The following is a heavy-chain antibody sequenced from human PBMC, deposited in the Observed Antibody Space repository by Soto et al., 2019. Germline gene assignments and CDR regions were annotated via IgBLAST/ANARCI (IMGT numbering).Heavy chain of an antibody. CDR2: IYSGGST. CDR3: ARDMVRGMDV. CDR1: GFTFSIYS. Sequence: GSLRLSCAASGFTFSIYSMSWVRQAPGKGLEWVSVIYSGGSTYYADSVKGRFTISRDNSKNTLYLQMNSLRAEDTAVYYCARDMVRGMDVWGQGTTVTVSS. J-gene: IGHJ6*02. D-gene: IGHD3-10*01. V-gene: IGHV3-66*01.